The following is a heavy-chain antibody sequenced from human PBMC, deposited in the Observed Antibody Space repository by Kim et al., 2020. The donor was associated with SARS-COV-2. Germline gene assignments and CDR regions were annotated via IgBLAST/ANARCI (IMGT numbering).Heavy chain of an antibody. CDR3: ATRGQYSSTVFDAFDI. CDR1: GYTLTELS. D-gene: IGHD6-13*01. CDR2: FDPEDGET. V-gene: IGHV1-24*01. Sequence: PSVKVSCKVSGYTLTELSMHWVRQAPGKGLEWMGGFDPEDGETIYAQKFQGRVTMTEDTSTDTAYMELSSLRSEDTAVYYCATRGQYSSTVFDAFDIWGQGTMVTVSS. J-gene: IGHJ3*02.